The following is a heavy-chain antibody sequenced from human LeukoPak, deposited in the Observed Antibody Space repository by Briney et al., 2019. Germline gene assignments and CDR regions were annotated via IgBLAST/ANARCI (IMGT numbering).Heavy chain of an antibody. V-gene: IGHV3-53*01. CDR1: GFTVSSNY. D-gene: IGHD1-26*01. CDR3: ARDGIVGGTHVYFDY. Sequence: GGSLRLSCAASGFTVSSNYMSWVRQAPGKGLEWVSVIYSGGSTYYADSVKGRFTISRDNSKNTLYLQMNSLRAEDTAVYYCARDGIVGGTHVYFDYWGQGTLVTVSS. J-gene: IGHJ4*02. CDR2: IYSGGST.